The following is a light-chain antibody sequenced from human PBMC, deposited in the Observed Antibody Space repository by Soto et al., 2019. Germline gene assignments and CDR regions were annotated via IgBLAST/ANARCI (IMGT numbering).Light chain of an antibody. CDR2: RVS. CDR3: QQYNTYPFT. CDR1: QSITNC. V-gene: IGKV1-5*03. Sequence: DIQMTQSPSTLSASVGDKVTITCRASQSITNCLAWNQQKPGKAPKPPIWRVSSLESRVPSRFSGSGSGTDFPLPISSLQTDDFAIYYCQQYNTYPFTFGQGTRLEIK. J-gene: IGKJ5*01.